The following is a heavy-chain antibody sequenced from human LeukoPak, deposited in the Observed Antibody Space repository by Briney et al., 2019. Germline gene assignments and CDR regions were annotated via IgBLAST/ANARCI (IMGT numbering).Heavy chain of an antibody. CDR2: IYTSGST. CDR3: ARGGPNPIYDHYLDV. CDR1: GGSISSGSYY. V-gene: IGHV4-61*02. J-gene: IGHJ6*03. Sequence: PSQTLSLTCTVSGGSISSGSYYWSWIRQPAGKGLEWIGRIYTSGSTNYNPSLKSRVTMSVDTSKNQFSLKLSSVTAADTAVYYCARGGPNPIYDHYLDVWGKGTTVIVSS.